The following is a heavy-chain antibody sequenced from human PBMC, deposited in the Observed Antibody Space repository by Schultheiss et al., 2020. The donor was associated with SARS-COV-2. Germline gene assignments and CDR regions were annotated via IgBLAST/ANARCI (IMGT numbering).Heavy chain of an antibody. J-gene: IGHJ4*02. D-gene: IGHD3-10*01. CDR1: GFTFSNAW. CDR2: IKSKTDGGTT. V-gene: IGHV3-15*01. CDR3: ARDRAEWELLHTNYFDH. Sequence: GGSLRLSCAASGFTFSNAWMSWVRQAPGKGLEWVGRIKSKTDGGTTDHAAPVKGRFTISRDNSKNTLYLQMNSLRVEDTALYFCARDRAEWELLHTNYFDHWGQGTLVTVSS.